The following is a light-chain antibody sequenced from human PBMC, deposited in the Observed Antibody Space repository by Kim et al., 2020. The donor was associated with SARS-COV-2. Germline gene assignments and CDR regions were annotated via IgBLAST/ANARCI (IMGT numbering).Light chain of an antibody. V-gene: IGLV3-9*01. CDR1: NIGSKN. CDR2: RDS. Sequence: SYELTQPLSVSVALGQTARITCGGDNIGSKNVHWYQQKPGQAPVLVIYRDSNRPSGIPDRFSGSNSGNTATLTISRAQAGDETNSYCQLWDSSADVVFGG. CDR3: QLWDSSADVV. J-gene: IGLJ2*01.